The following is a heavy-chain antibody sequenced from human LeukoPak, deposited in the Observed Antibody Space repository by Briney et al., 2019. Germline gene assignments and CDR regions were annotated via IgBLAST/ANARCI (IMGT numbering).Heavy chain of an antibody. CDR2: MHYRGTT. J-gene: IGHJ4*02. CDR3: ARHEEEDGYNAKTFDF. Sequence: SETLSLTCTVSGVSISSSNNFWGWIRQPPGKGLGWIGSMHYRGTTYYIPSLKSRVTISVDTSKNQFSLKLSYVTAADTAVYYCARHEEEDGYNAKTFDFWGQGTVVTVSS. D-gene: IGHD5-24*01. V-gene: IGHV4-39*01. CDR1: GVSISSSNNF.